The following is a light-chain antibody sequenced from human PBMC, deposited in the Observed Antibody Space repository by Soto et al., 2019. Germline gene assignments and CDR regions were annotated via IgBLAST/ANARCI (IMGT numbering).Light chain of an antibody. V-gene: IGKV3-15*01. CDR2: GAS. CDR1: QSVSSD. CDR3: QQYNNWWT. Sequence: EVVMTQSPATLSVSPGERAILSCRASQSVSSDLAWYQQKPGQTPRLLIYGASTRATGIPARFSGSGSGTEFTLTISSQQSEDFAVYFCQQYNNWWTFGQGTKVEIK. J-gene: IGKJ1*01.